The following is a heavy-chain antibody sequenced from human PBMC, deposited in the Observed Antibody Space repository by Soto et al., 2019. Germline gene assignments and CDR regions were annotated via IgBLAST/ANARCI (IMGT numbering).Heavy chain of an antibody. J-gene: IGHJ5*02. D-gene: IGHD2-15*01. CDR2: ISSSSTTK. CDR3: ARDGCSGSNCLNWFDP. V-gene: IGHV3-48*01. Sequence: EVQLVESGGGLVQPGGSLRLSCAASGFTFSSYSMNWVRQAPGKGLEWVSYISSSSTTKYYADSGKGRFTISRDNAKNSLYLQMSSLRAEDTAVYYCARDGCSGSNCLNWFDPWGQGTLVTVSS. CDR1: GFTFSSYS.